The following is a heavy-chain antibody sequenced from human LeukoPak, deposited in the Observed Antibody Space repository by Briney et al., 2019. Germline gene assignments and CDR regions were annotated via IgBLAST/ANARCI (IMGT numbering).Heavy chain of an antibody. Sequence: GGSLRLSFAASGFNVSDTYMNWVRQAPGKGLEWVSVIYTDDSTYYADSVEGRFTISRDNSKNTVDLQMNNLNVEDTAVYFCARAGDYWSHYFDYWGQGALVTVSS. CDR3: ARAGDYWSHYFDY. J-gene: IGHJ4*02. D-gene: IGHD4-17*01. CDR2: IYTDDST. V-gene: IGHV3-53*01. CDR1: GFNVSDTY.